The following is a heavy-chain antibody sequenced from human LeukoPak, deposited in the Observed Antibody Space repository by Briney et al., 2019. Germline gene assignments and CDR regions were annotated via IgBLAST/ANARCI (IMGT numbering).Heavy chain of an antibody. CDR3: ARKGTYTESPGAFDI. J-gene: IGHJ3*02. CDR2: IYPGDSDT. CDR1: GYSFTSYW. Sequence: GESLKISCKGSGYSFTSYWIGWVRQMPGKGLEWMGIIYPGDSDTRYSPSFQGQVTISADKSISTAYLQWSSLKASDTAMYYCARKGTYTESPGAFDIWGQGTMVTVSS. D-gene: IGHD2-2*02. V-gene: IGHV5-51*01.